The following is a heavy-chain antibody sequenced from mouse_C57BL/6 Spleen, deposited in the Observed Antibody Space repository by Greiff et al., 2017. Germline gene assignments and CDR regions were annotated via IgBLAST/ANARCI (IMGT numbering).Heavy chain of an antibody. CDR1: VYTFTDYN. V-gene: IGHV1-22*01. CDR2: IHPNHGGT. Sequence: VQLQQSGPELVKPGASVKMSCKASVYTFTDYNMHLLKQSHGLSLALICYIHPNHGGTSYNQKFKGKATLTVNKPSSTAYMELRSLTSEDSAVYYCARGGWDNYAMDYWGQGTSVTVSS. CDR3: ARGGWDNYAMDY. D-gene: IGHD4-1*01. J-gene: IGHJ4*01.